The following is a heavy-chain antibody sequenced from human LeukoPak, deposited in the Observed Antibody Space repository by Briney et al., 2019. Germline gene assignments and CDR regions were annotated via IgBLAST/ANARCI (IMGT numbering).Heavy chain of an antibody. V-gene: IGHV3-30*02. Sequence: PGGSLRLSCAASGFTFSNYDMHWARQAPGKGLEWVTFIRSDGSDKYYADSVKGRFTISRDNSRNTLYLQMNSLRPEDTAVYYCAKDFLVSDGTSCFRGPKCYYYMDVWGKGTTVTVSS. D-gene: IGHD2-2*01. CDR1: GFTFSNYD. J-gene: IGHJ6*03. CDR3: AKDFLVSDGTSCFRGPKCYYYMDV. CDR2: IRSDGSDK.